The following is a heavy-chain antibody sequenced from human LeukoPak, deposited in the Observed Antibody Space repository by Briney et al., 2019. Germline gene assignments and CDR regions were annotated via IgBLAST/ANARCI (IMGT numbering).Heavy chain of an antibody. J-gene: IGHJ4*02. CDR3: ARDLARTVGATEQVDY. V-gene: IGHV1-2*02. D-gene: IGHD1-26*01. CDR2: INPNSGGT. Sequence: ASVKVSCKASGYTFTGYYMHWVRQAPGQGLEWMGWINPNSGGTNYAQKFQGRVTMTRDTSISTAYMELSRLRSDDTAVYYCARDLARTVGATEQVDYWGQGTLVTVSS. CDR1: GYTFTGYY.